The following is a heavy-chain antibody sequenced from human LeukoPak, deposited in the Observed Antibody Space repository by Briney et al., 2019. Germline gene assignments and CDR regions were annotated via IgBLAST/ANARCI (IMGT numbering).Heavy chain of an antibody. CDR3: AREYSSDWDSFDF. Sequence: PGGSLRLSCAASGFTFSNYGMNWLRQAPGKGLEGVSYINSSSGTIYYADSVRGRFTISRDNAENSLYLQMNSLRAEDTAVYYCAREYSSDWDSFDFWGQGTLVTVSS. CDR2: INSSSGTI. J-gene: IGHJ4*02. D-gene: IGHD6-25*01. V-gene: IGHV3-48*04. CDR1: GFTFSNYG.